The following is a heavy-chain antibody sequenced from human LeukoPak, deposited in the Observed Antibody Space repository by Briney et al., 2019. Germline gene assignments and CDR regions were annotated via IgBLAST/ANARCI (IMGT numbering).Heavy chain of an antibody. CDR1: GFTFSNYA. J-gene: IGHJ4*02. D-gene: IGHD4/OR15-4a*01. CDR3: ARRAGAYSHPYDY. CDR2: IYSDNT. V-gene: IGHV3-53*01. Sequence: GGSLRLSCAASGFTFSNYAMTWVRQAPGKGLEWVSFIYSDNTHYSDSVKGRFTISRDNSKNTLYLQMNSLRAEDTAVYYCARRAGAYSHPYDYWGQGTLVTVSS.